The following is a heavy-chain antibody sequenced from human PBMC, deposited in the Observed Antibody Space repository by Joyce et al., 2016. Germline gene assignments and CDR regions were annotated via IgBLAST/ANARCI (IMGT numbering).Heavy chain of an antibody. V-gene: IGHV4-59*01. CDR2: IHYRGST. Sequence: QVQLHESGPGLVKPSETLSLICTVSGGSISPYFWVWIRQPPGKGLEWIGYIHYRGSTNYNPSLKSRVTISLDTSKNQFSLSLTSVTAADTAVYYCARDPSTTTNGMDVWGQGTTVTVSS. D-gene: IGHD5/OR15-5a*01. CDR1: GGSISPYF. J-gene: IGHJ6*02. CDR3: ARDPSTTTNGMDV.